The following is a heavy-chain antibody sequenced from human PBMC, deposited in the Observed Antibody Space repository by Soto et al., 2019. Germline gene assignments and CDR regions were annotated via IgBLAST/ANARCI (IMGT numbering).Heavy chain of an antibody. V-gene: IGHV3-53*04. CDR2: IFSGGSK. CDR3: KSRDY. J-gene: IGHJ4*02. Sequence: EVQLVESGGGLVQPGGSLRLACAASEFSVSDNYMNWVRQAPGKGLEWVSVIFSGGSKNYADSVKGRFTISRQKSENTLYLQMTSLSVEDTAVYYCKSRDYWGRGTLVTVSS. CDR1: EFSVSDNY.